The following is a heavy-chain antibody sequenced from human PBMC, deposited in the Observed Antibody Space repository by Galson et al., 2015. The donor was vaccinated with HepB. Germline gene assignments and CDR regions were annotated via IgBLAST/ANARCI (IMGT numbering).Heavy chain of an antibody. CDR3: ARGSYGMDV. CDR2: TNHSGNT. V-gene: IGHV4-34*01. Sequence: LTCALYGGSFNDYSWTWIRQPPGKGLEWIGETNHSGNTRYNPSLKRRVTISVDTSKNQFSLRLYSVAAADTAVYYCARGSYGMDVWGQGTTVTVSS. CDR1: GGSFNDYS. J-gene: IGHJ6*02.